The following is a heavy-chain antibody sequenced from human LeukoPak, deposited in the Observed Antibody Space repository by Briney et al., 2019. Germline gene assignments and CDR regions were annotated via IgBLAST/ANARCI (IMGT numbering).Heavy chain of an antibody. CDR2: IRYDGSNK. CDR1: GFTFSSYG. Sequence: GGSLRLSCAASGFTFSSYGMHWVRQAPGKGLEWVAFIRYDGSNKYYADSVKGRFTISRDNSKNTLYLQMNSLRAEDTAVYYCARDGGYYFDYWGQGTLVTVSS. J-gene: IGHJ4*02. V-gene: IGHV3-30*02. CDR3: ARDGGYYFDY.